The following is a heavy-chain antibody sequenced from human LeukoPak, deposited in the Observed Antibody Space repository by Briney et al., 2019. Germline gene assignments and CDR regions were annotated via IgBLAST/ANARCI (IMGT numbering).Heavy chain of an antibody. CDR3: ARDLSTGGIAAAGTVGFDP. CDR1: GGSISSYY. J-gene: IGHJ5*02. D-gene: IGHD6-13*01. Sequence: SETLSLTCTVSGGSISSYYWSWIRQPPGKGLEWIGYIYYSGSTNYNPCLKSRVTISVDTSKNQFSLKLSSVTAAGTAVYYCARDLSTGGIAAAGTVGFDPWGQGTLVTVSS. V-gene: IGHV4-59*12. CDR2: IYYSGST.